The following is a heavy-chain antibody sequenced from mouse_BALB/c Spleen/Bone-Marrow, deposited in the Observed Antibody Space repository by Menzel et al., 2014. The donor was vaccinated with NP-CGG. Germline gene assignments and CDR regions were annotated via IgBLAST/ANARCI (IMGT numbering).Heavy chain of an antibody. CDR2: ISGGGSYT. CDR3: ARHAYYDQTEVSFVY. D-gene: IGHD2-4*01. J-gene: IGHJ3*01. V-gene: IGHV5-9-2*01. Sequence: EVQLVESGGGLVKSGGSLKLSCAASGFTFSNYGMSWVRQTPEKRLEWVATISGGGSYTFYSDSVKGRFTISRDNAKNNLYVQLSSLRSEDTAVYYCARHAYYDQTEVSFVYWGQGTLVTVSA. CDR1: GFTFSNYG.